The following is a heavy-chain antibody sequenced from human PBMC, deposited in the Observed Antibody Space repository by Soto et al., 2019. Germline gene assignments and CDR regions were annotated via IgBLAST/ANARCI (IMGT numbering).Heavy chain of an antibody. D-gene: IGHD1-1*01. Sequence: GGSRLLSCVASVFMFGSYAMHWVHQPPGKGLQWVSTIRISGGSTYYADSVKGRFTISRDNSKKTLYLQMNSLRAEDTAMYFCANLDSSSTRPMDVWGQGSTVTVSS. CDR2: IRISGGST. J-gene: IGHJ6*02. CDR3: ANLDSSSTRPMDV. CDR1: VFMFGSYA. V-gene: IGHV3-23*01.